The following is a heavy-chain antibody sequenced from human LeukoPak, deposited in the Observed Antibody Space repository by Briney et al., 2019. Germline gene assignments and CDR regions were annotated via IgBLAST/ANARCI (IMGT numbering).Heavy chain of an antibody. V-gene: IGHV3-15*01. CDR3: ATGFTSTSHDGY. Sequence: GGSLRLSCAASGFTFSSAWMTWVRQTPGKGLEWVGRIKQIKNGGTTDYAAPVKDRFTISRDDSINTLYLQMNSLKTEDTAVYYCATGFTSTSHDGYWGQGTLVTVSS. D-gene: IGHD2/OR15-2a*01. J-gene: IGHJ4*02. CDR2: IKQIKNGGTT. CDR1: GFTFSSAW.